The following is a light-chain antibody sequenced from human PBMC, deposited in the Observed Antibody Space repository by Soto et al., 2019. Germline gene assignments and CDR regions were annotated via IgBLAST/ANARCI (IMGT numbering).Light chain of an antibody. CDR2: EVS. CDR1: SSDVGGYNY. CDR3: RSFAGNNNLV. V-gene: IGLV2-8*01. Sequence: QSALTQPPSASGSPGQSVTISCTGTSSDVGGYNYVSWYQQHPGKAPKLMISEVSKRPSGVPDRFSGSKSGNTASLTVPGLQAEDEADYYCRSFAGNNNLVFGGGTKLTVL. J-gene: IGLJ2*01.